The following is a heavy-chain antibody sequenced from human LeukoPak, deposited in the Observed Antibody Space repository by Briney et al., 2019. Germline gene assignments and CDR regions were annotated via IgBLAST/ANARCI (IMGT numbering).Heavy chain of an antibody. CDR1: GFTFSSYA. V-gene: IGHV3-30-3*01. D-gene: IGHD1-14*01. CDR3: VRDVAAGLDY. CDR2: ISYDGSNK. Sequence: GGSLRLSCAAPGFTFSSYAMHWVRQAPGKGLEWVAVISYDGSNKYYADSVKGRFTISRDNSKNTLYLQMNSLRAEDTAVYYCVRDVAAGLDYWGQGTLVTVSS. J-gene: IGHJ4*02.